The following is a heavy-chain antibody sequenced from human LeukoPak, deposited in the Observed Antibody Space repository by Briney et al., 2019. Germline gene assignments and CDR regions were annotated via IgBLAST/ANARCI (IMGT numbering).Heavy chain of an antibody. CDR3: ARAGSDSRYRYFDL. J-gene: IGHJ2*01. CDR2: ISYDGSNK. D-gene: IGHD2-21*01. V-gene: IGHV3-30*03. Sequence: GGSLRLSCAASGFTFSSYGMHWVRQAPGKGLEWVALISYDGSNKYYADSVKGRFTISRDNSKNTLYLQMNSLRAEDTAVYYCARAGSDSRYRYFDLWGRGTLVSVSS. CDR1: GFTFSSYG.